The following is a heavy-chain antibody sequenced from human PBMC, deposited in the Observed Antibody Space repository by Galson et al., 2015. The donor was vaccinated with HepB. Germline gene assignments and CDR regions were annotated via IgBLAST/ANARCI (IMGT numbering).Heavy chain of an antibody. J-gene: IGHJ6*02. CDR2: IRSRSSDI. CDR1: GFSVAMYN. Sequence: SLRLSCAASGFSVAMYNMNWVRQAPGKGLEWVSTIRSRSSDIYYADSVQGRFTVSRDSAKNSLYLQMNSLRAEDTAVYYCARTLVLLRFFDWFSDVWGQGTTVTVSS. CDR3: ARTLVLLRFFDWFSDV. D-gene: IGHD3-9*01. V-gene: IGHV3-21*01.